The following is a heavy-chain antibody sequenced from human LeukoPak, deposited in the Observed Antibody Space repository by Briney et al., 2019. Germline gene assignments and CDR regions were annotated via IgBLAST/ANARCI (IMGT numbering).Heavy chain of an antibody. CDR2: INPNSGGT. Sequence: GASVKVSCKASGYTFTGYYMHWVRQAPGQGLEWMGRINPNSGGTNYAQEFQGRVTMTRDTSISTAYMELSRLRSDDTAVYYCARERVGDGYNLLRVWSLDAFDIWGQGTMVTVSS. CDR3: ARERVGDGYNLLRVWSLDAFDI. J-gene: IGHJ3*02. CDR1: GYTFTGYY. V-gene: IGHV1-2*06. D-gene: IGHD5-24*01.